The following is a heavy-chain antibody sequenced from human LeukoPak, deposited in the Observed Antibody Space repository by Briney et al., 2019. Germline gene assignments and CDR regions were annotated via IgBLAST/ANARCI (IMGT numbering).Heavy chain of an antibody. CDR2: IYYTGST. D-gene: IGHD3-22*01. CDR3: ARCLNTYYYDNSGYSPEHYYMDV. CDR1: GASISAYY. J-gene: IGHJ6*03. Sequence: SETLSLTCTVSGASISAYYWSWIRQPPGKGLEYIGSIYYTGSTNYNPSLKSRVTISVDTSKNQFSLQLSSVTAADTAVCYCARCLNTYYYDNSGYSPEHYYMDVWGKGTTVIVSS. V-gene: IGHV4-59*12.